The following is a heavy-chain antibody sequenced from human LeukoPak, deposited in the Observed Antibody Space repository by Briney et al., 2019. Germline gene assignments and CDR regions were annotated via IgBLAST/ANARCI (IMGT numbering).Heavy chain of an antibody. CDR2: ISSSSYI. D-gene: IGHD5-24*01. CDR1: GFTFSSYS. Sequence: GGSLRLSCAASGFTFSSYSMNWVRQAPGKGLGWVSSISSSSYIYYADSVKGRFTISRDNAKNSLYLQMNSLRAEDTAVYYCARDGYNSFLFDYWGQGTLVTVSS. V-gene: IGHV3-21*01. J-gene: IGHJ4*02. CDR3: ARDGYNSFLFDY.